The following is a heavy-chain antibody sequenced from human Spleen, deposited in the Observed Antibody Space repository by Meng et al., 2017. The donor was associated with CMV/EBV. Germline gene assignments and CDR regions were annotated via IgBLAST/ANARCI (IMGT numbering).Heavy chain of an antibody. D-gene: IGHD2-21*01. Sequence: SETLSLTCTVSDDSISSSYWTWIRQPPGKGLEWIGYFSNTGSTNYNPSLKSRVTISLDTSKNQFSLKLSSVTAADTAMYYCATFSPGWGSLGHWGQGTLVTVSS. V-gene: IGHV4-59*01. J-gene: IGHJ1*01. CDR1: DDSISSSY. CDR2: FSNTGST. CDR3: ATFSPGWGSLGH.